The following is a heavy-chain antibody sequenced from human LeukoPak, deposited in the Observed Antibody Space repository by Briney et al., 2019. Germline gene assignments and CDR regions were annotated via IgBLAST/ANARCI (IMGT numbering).Heavy chain of an antibody. V-gene: IGHV4-4*07. CDR2: IYTSGST. Sequence: SETLSLTCTVSGGSISSYYWSWIRQPAGKGLEWIGRIYTSGSTNYNPSLKSRVTMSVDTYKNQFSLKLSSVTAADTAVYYCARGGILWFGELSPTSFDIWGQGTMVTVSS. CDR1: GGSISSYY. D-gene: IGHD3-10*01. CDR3: ARGGILWFGELSPTSFDI. J-gene: IGHJ3*02.